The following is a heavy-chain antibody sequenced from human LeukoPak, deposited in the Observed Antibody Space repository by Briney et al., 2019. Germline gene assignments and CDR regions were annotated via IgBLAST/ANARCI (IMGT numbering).Heavy chain of an antibody. D-gene: IGHD1/OR15-1a*01. CDR3: ATAQNNIWPPAPIDY. J-gene: IGHJ4*02. CDR2: INPNSGGT. CDR1: GYTFTDYY. Sequence: ASVKVSCKASGYTFTDYYIHWVRQAPGQGLEWMGWINPNSGGTNYAQKFQGRVTMTRDTSISTAYMELSRLRSDDTALYYCATAQNNIWPPAPIDYWGQGTLVTVSS. V-gene: IGHV1-2*02.